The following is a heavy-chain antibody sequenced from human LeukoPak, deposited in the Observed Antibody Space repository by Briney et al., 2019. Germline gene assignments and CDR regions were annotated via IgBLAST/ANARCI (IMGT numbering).Heavy chain of an antibody. CDR3: ARQGYTVSYYFLDY. CDR2: INSTGST. CDR1: GGSVRRYW. V-gene: IGHV4-4*07. Sequence: SETLSLTCGVSGGSVRRYWWGWVRQPAGKGLEWLGRINSTGSTTFDPSLKSRLTLSIDTSTNQFSLKLTSVTAADTAVYFCARQGYTVSYYFLDYWSQGTLVTVSS. J-gene: IGHJ4*02. D-gene: IGHD1-26*01.